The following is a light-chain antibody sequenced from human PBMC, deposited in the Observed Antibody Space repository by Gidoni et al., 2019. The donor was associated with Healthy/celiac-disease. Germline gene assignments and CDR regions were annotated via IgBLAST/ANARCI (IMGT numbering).Light chain of an antibody. CDR2: KAS. Sequence: DIQMTQSPSTLSASVGDRVTITCRASQSISSWLAWYQQKPGKAPKLLIYKASSLESGVPSRFSGSGSGTEFTLTSSSLQPDDFATYYCQQYNSYSPWTFXQXTKVXIK. CDR1: QSISSW. CDR3: QQYNSYSPWT. J-gene: IGKJ1*01. V-gene: IGKV1-5*03.